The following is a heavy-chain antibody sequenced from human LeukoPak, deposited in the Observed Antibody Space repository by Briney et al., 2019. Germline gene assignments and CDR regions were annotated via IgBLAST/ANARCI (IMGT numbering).Heavy chain of an antibody. CDR2: IYYSGST. D-gene: IGHD6-19*01. V-gene: IGHV4-39*07. Sequence: PSETLSLTCTVSGGSISSSSYYWGWIRQPPGKGLEWIGSIYYSGSTYYNPSLKSRVTISVDTSKNQFSLKLSSVTAADTAVYYCAREVAVAGGGYWGQGTLVTASS. CDR3: AREVAVAGGGY. CDR1: GGSISSSSYY. J-gene: IGHJ4*02.